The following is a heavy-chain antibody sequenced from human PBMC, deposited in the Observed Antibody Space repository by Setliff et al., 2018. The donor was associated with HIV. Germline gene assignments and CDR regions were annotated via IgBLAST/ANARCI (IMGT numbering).Heavy chain of an antibody. Sequence: GASVKVSCKASGGTFSSYAISWVRQAPGQGLEWMGGIIPILGIANYAQKFQGRVTITADESTSTAYMELSSLRSEDTAVYYCARAPLVPERYYFDYWGQGTLVTVSS. J-gene: IGHJ4*02. CDR1: GGTFSSYA. V-gene: IGHV1-69*10. CDR3: ARAPLVPERYYFDY. CDR2: IIPILGIA. D-gene: IGHD6-13*01.